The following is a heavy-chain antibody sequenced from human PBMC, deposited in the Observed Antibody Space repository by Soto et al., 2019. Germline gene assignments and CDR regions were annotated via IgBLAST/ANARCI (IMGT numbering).Heavy chain of an antibody. D-gene: IGHD2-21*01. J-gene: IGHJ4*02. Sequence: SETLSLTCTVSGGSIRVQSYYWTWIRQTPGKGLEWVGSSYYSGTSYFNPALKGRVTISVDTSTNQFSLRLTSVTAADTAVYYCAKAGDYSYFDYWGQGTLVTVSS. CDR1: GGSIRVQSYY. CDR3: AKAGDYSYFDY. V-gene: IGHV4-39*01. CDR2: SYYSGTS.